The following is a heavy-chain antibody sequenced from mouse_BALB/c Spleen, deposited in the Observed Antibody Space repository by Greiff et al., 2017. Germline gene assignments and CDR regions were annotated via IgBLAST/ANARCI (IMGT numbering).Heavy chain of an antibody. CDR3: ARMKRYGAMDY. Sequence: QVTLKVSGPGILQPSQTLSLTCSFSGFSLSTSGMGVGCIRQPSGKGLEWLVHIWWDDDKRYNPALKSRLTISKDTSSNQVFLKIASVDTAETATYYCARMKRYGAMDYWGQGTSVTVSS. CDR2: IWWDDDK. J-gene: IGHJ4*01. D-gene: IGHD1-1*01. CDR1: GFSLSTSGMG. V-gene: IGHV8-8*01.